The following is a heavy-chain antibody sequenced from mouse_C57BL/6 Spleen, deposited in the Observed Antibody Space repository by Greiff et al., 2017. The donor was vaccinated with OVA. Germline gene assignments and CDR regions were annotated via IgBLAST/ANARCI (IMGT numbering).Heavy chain of an antibody. J-gene: IGHJ2*01. CDR1: GYTFTDHT. D-gene: IGHD1-1*01. CDR3: AIRGFYYGSSRYFDY. Sequence: QVQLQQSDAELVKPGASVKISCKVSGYTFTDHTIHWMKQRPEQGLEWIGYIYPRDGSTKYNEKFKGKATLTADKSSSTAYMQLNSLTSEDSAVYFCAIRGFYYGSSRYFDYWGQGTTLTVSP. V-gene: IGHV1-78*01. CDR2: IYPRDGST.